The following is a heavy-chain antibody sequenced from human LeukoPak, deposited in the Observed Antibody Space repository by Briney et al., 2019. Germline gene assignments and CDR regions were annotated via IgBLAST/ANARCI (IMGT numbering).Heavy chain of an antibody. J-gene: IGHJ4*02. D-gene: IGHD6-19*01. Sequence: GGSLRFSCAASGFTFSSYWMHWVRQGPGKGLVWVSRINSDGSSTTYADSVKGRFTISRDNAKNTLYLQMNSLRAEDTAVYYCARDPAPGGWYDYWGQGTLVTVSS. V-gene: IGHV3-74*01. CDR2: INSDGSST. CDR3: ARDPAPGGWYDY. CDR1: GFTFSSYW.